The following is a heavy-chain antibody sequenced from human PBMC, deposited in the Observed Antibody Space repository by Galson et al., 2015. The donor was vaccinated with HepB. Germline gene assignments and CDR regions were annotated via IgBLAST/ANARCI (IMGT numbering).Heavy chain of an antibody. CDR3: AKPGRYYYDSSELLY. D-gene: IGHD3-22*01. CDR2: ISYDGSNK. Sequence: SLRLSCAASGFTFSSYGMHWVRQAPGKGLEWVAVISYDGSNKYYADSVKGRFTISRDNSKNTLYLQMNSLRAEDTAVYYCAKPGRYYYDSSELLYWGQGTLVTVSS. V-gene: IGHV3-30*18. J-gene: IGHJ4*02. CDR1: GFTFSSYG.